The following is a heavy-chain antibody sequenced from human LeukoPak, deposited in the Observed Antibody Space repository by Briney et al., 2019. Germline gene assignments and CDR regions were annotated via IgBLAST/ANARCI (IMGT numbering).Heavy chain of an antibody. Sequence: GGSLRLSCVGSGFTFSSYWVTWVRQAPGKGLEWVANIKDDGSEKYSMDSVKGRFTISRDNAKNLLYLQMSSLRAEDTAVYYCARARIDYWGQGTLVTVSS. CDR1: GFTFSSYW. V-gene: IGHV3-7*04. CDR2: IKDDGSEK. J-gene: IGHJ4*02. CDR3: ARARIDY. D-gene: IGHD1-14*01.